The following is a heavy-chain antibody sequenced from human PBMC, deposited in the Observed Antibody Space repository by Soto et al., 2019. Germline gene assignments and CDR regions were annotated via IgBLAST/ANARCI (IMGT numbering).Heavy chain of an antibody. CDR1: GYTFTSYA. J-gene: IGHJ6*02. D-gene: IGHD3-3*01. V-gene: IGHV1-3*01. CDR2: INAGNGNT. CDR3: ARVLSSLLLDWDYYGMDV. Sequence: ASVKVSCKASGYTFTSYAMHWVRQAPGQRLEWMGWINAGNGNTKYSQKFQGRVTITRDTSASTAYMELSSLRSEDTAVYYCARVLSSLLLDWDYYGMDVWGQGTTVTVSS.